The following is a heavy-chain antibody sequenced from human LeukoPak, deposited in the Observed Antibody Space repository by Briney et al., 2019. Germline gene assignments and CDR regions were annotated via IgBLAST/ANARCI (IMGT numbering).Heavy chain of an antibody. Sequence: ASVKVSCKASGYTFTSYGISWVRQAPGQGLEWMGWISGDNGDTNYAQKLQGRVTMTTDTSTSTAYMELRSLRSDDTAVYYCARDGTRSVIVGAEDGFDYWGQGTLVTVSS. CDR3: ARDGTRSVIVGAEDGFDY. CDR1: GYTFTSYG. V-gene: IGHV1-18*01. CDR2: ISGDNGDT. D-gene: IGHD1-26*01. J-gene: IGHJ4*02.